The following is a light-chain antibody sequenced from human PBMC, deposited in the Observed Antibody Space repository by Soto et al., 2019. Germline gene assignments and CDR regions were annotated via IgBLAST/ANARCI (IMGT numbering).Light chain of an antibody. V-gene: IGLV2-14*01. CDR1: SSDVGGYNS. J-gene: IGLJ1*01. Sequence: QSALTQPASVSGSPGQSITISCTGTSSDVGGYNSVSWYRQDPGKAPKLMIYDVTNRPSGVSNRFSGSKSGNTASLTISGLQAEDEADYYCSSFTTDSTYVFGTGTKGTVL. CDR3: SSFTTDSTYV. CDR2: DVT.